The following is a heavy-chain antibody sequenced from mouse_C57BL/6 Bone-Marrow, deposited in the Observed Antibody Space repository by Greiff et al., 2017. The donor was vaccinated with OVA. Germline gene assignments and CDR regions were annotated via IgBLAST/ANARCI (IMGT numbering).Heavy chain of an antibody. Sequence: EVKVVESGGGLVKPGGSLKLSCAASGFTFSSYAMSWVRQTPEKRLEWVATISDGGSYTYYPDNVKGRFTISRDNAKNNLYLQMSHLKSEDTAMYYCARAGWSYWGQGTSVTVSS. V-gene: IGHV5-4*03. J-gene: IGHJ4*01. D-gene: IGHD2-3*01. CDR1: GFTFSSYA. CDR3: ARAGWSY. CDR2: ISDGGSYT.